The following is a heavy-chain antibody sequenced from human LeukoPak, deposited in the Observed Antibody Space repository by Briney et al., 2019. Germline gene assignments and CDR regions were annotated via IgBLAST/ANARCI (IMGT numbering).Heavy chain of an antibody. V-gene: IGHV3-48*03. D-gene: IGHD2-21*02. Sequence: GGSLRLSCAASGFTFSSYEMNWVRQAPGKGLEWVSYISSSGSTIYYADSVKGRFTISRDNAKNSLYLQMNSLRAEDTAVYYCAKGKGPTANWYFDVWGRGTLVTVSS. CDR3: AKGKGPTANWYFDV. J-gene: IGHJ2*01. CDR2: ISSSGSTI. CDR1: GFTFSSYE.